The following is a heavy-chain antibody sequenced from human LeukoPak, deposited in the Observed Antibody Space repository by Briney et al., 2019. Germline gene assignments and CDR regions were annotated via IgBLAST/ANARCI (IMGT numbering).Heavy chain of an antibody. J-gene: IGHJ4*02. CDR1: GFTFSGSA. V-gene: IGHV3-73*01. CDR3: TRLIGSSGRDSYY. D-gene: IGHD6-6*01. Sequence: GGSLRLSCPASGFTFSGSAMHWVRQASGKGLEWVSRIRSKANSYATAYAASVKGRFTISRDDSKNTAYLQMNSLKTEDTAVYYCTRLIGSSGRDSYYWGQGTLVTVSS. CDR2: IRSKANSYAT.